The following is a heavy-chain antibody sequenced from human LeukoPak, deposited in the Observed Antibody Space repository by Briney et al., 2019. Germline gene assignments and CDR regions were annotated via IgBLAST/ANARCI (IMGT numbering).Heavy chain of an antibody. CDR3: AKDMRYCSGGSCSYAFDI. Sequence: PGGSLRLSCAASAFTFDVYAMHWVRQAPGKGLEWVSLISGDGGSTYYADSVKGRFTISRDNSKNSLYLQMNSLRTEDTALYYCAKDMRYCSGGSCSYAFDIWGQGTVVTVSS. CDR2: ISGDGGST. J-gene: IGHJ3*02. D-gene: IGHD2-15*01. V-gene: IGHV3-43*02. CDR1: AFTFDVYA.